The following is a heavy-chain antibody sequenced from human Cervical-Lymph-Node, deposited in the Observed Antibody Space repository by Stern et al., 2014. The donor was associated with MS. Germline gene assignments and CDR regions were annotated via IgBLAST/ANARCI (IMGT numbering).Heavy chain of an antibody. Sequence: DVQLVESGGDLVQPGGSLRLSCVASGFTFSHYWMQWVRQAPGKGLVWVSHITSDGSTTTYADSVKGRFTVSRDNAKNTLYLQMDSLRAEDTAVYFCARDNSGTDYWGQGTLVTVSS. J-gene: IGHJ4*02. D-gene: IGHD1-26*01. CDR2: ITSDGSTT. CDR3: ARDNSGTDY. CDR1: GFTFSHYW. V-gene: IGHV3-74*01.